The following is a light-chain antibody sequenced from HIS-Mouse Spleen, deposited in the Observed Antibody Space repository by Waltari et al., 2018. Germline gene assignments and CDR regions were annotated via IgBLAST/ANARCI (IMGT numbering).Light chain of an antibody. V-gene: IGKV1-12*01. J-gene: IGKJ3*01. CDR1: QGMSSW. CDR3: QQANSFPFP. Sequence: DIQMTQSPSSVSASVGDRVTITCRASQGMSSWLAWYQQKPGKAPKLLIYAASSLQSGVPSRFGGSGSGTDFTLTISSLQPEDFATYYCQQANSFPFPFGPGTKVDI. CDR2: AAS.